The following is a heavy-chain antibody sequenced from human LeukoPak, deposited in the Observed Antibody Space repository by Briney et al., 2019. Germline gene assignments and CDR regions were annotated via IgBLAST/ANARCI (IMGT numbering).Heavy chain of an antibody. CDR1: RFTFSRYG. Sequence: GGSLRLSCAASRFTFSRYGMHWVRQAPGKGLEWVAFIRYDGSNKYYADSVKGRFTISRDNSKNTLYLQMNSLRAEDTAVYYCAKNLAGSSGYSYAFDIWGQGTMVTVSS. CDR2: IRYDGSNK. J-gene: IGHJ3*02. CDR3: AKNLAGSSGYSYAFDI. D-gene: IGHD3-22*01. V-gene: IGHV3-30*02.